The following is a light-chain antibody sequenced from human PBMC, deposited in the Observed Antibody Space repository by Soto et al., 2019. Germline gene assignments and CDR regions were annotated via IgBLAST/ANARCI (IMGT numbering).Light chain of an antibody. Sequence: DIPMTQSPSTLSASIGDRVTITCRASQSISNWLAWYRQKPGKAPEFLIYKASSLESGVPSRFSGSGSGTEFTLTISSLQPDDFATYYCQQYNTYSSGTFGQGTKVEIK. J-gene: IGKJ1*01. CDR2: KAS. CDR3: QQYNTYSSGT. CDR1: QSISNW. V-gene: IGKV1-5*03.